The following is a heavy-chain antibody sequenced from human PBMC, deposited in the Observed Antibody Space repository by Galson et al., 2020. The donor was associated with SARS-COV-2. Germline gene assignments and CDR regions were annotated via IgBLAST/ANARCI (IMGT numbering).Heavy chain of an antibody. CDR2: IYHSGST. CDR1: GYSISSGYY. V-gene: IGHV4-38-2*01. Sequence: SETLSLTCAVSGYSISSGYYWGWIRQPPGKGLEWIGSIYHSGSTYYNPSLKSRVTISVDTSKNQFSLKLSSVTAADTAVYYCVGWSYGVFAYWGQGTLVTVSS. J-gene: IGHJ4*02. D-gene: IGHD1-26*01. CDR3: VGWSYGVFAY.